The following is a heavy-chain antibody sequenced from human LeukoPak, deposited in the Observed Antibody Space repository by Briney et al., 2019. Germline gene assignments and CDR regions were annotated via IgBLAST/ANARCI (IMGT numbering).Heavy chain of an antibody. CDR3: ARGPYGSGSYY. Sequence: SETLSLTCTVSGGSISSGDYYWSWIRQPPGKGLEWIGYIYYSGTTYYNPSLKSRVTISVDTSKNQFSLKLTSVTAADTAVYYCARGPYGSGSYYWGQGTPVTVSS. CDR1: GGSISSGDYY. CDR2: IYYSGTT. J-gene: IGHJ4*02. D-gene: IGHD3-10*01. V-gene: IGHV4-30-4*01.